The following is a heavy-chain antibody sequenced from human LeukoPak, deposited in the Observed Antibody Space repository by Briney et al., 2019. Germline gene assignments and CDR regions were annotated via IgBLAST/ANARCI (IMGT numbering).Heavy chain of an antibody. CDR2: ISGSGETR. J-gene: IGHJ5*02. V-gene: IGHV3-48*03. Sequence: PGGSLSLSCAASGFTFSYYDMNWVRQAPGKGLEWISYISGSGETRFYGDSVRGRFTISRDNANYSLYLQMNSLRAEDTTVYYCARDLHTSVSIALDPWGQGILVIVSS. CDR1: GFTFSYYD. D-gene: IGHD2-2*01. CDR3: ARDLHTSVSIALDP.